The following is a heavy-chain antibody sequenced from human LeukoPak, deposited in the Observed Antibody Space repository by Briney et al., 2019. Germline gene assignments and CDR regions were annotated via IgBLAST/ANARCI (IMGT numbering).Heavy chain of an antibody. Sequence: GGSLRLSCAASGFMFSDYAMYWVRQAPGKGLEWVSSISSSSSYIYYADSVKGRFTISRDNAKNSLYLQMNSLRVEDTAVYYCARGIRGKGDPDAFDIWGQGTMVTVSS. J-gene: IGHJ3*02. CDR2: ISSSSSYI. CDR1: GFMFSDYA. D-gene: IGHD3-16*01. V-gene: IGHV3-21*06. CDR3: ARGIRGKGDPDAFDI.